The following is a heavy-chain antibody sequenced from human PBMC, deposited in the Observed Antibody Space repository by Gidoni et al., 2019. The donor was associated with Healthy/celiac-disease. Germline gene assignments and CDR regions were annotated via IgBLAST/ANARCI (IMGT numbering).Heavy chain of an antibody. CDR3: ARESRLVRGVIIGWFDP. D-gene: IGHD3-10*01. V-gene: IGHV3-7*01. Sequence: EVQLVESGGGLVQPGGSLRLSCAASGFTFRSYWMSWVRQAPGKGLEWVANIKQDGSEKYYVDSVKGRFTISRDNAKNSLYLQMNSLRAEDTAVYYCARESRLVRGVIIGWFDPWGQGTLVTVSS. CDR1: GFTFRSYW. J-gene: IGHJ5*02. CDR2: IKQDGSEK.